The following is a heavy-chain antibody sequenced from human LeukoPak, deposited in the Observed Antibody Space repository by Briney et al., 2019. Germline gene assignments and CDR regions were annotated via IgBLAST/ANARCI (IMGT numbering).Heavy chain of an antibody. CDR3: ARGKYYFGY. D-gene: IGHD3-10*01. V-gene: IGHV4-59*01. J-gene: IGHJ4*02. CDR2: IYYSGST. Sequence: PSETLSLTCTVSGDSISSYYWSWIRQPPGKGLEWIGYIYYSGSTNYYPSLKSRVTISVDTSKNQFSLKLSSVTAADTAVYYCARGKYYFGYWGQGTLVTVSS. CDR1: GDSISSYY.